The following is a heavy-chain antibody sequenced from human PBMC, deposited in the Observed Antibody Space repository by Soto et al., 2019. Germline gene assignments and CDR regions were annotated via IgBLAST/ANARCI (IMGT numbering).Heavy chain of an antibody. Sequence: SETLSLTCTVSGGSISSGGYYWSWIRQHPGKGLEWIGYIYYSGSTYYNPSLKSRVTISVDTSKNQFSLKLSSVTAADTAVYYCARGLRAIFGVVIMNWFDPWGQGTLVTVSS. V-gene: IGHV4-31*03. CDR3: ARGLRAIFGVVIMNWFDP. CDR1: GGSISSGGYY. CDR2: IYYSGST. D-gene: IGHD3-3*01. J-gene: IGHJ5*02.